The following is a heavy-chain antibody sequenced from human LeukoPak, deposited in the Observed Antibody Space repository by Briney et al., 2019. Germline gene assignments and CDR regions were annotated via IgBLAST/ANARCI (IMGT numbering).Heavy chain of an antibody. CDR3: ARVQPYCSSTSCYHYGMDV. J-gene: IGHJ6*02. Sequence: SETLSLTCTVSGGSISSYYWSWIRQPAGKGLEWIGRIYTSGSTNYNPSLKSRVTMPVDTSKNQFSLKLSSVTAADTAVYYCARVQPYCSSTSCYHYGMDVWGQGTTVTVSS. CDR1: GGSISSYY. V-gene: IGHV4-4*07. CDR2: IYTSGST. D-gene: IGHD2-2*01.